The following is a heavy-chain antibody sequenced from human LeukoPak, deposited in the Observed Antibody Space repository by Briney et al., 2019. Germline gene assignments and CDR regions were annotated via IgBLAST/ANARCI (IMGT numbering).Heavy chain of an antibody. CDR1: GYTFTIYG. CDR3: ARQVDTTMALPDY. D-gene: IGHD5-18*01. CDR2: ISGYNGNT. Sequence: ASVKVSCKASGYTFTIYGISWVRQAPGQGLEWMGWISGYNGNTNYAQKLQGRVTMTTDTSTSTAYMELRSLISDDTAIYYCARQVDTTMALPDYWGQGTLVTVSS. V-gene: IGHV1-18*01. J-gene: IGHJ4*02.